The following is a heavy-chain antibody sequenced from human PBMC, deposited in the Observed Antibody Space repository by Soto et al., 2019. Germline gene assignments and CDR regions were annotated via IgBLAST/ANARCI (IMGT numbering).Heavy chain of an antibody. Sequence: QVQLVESGGGVVQPGRSLRLSCAASGFTFSSYGMHWVRQAPGKGLEWVAVISYDGSNKYYADSVKGRFTISRDNSKNTLYLQMNSLRAEDTAVYYCAKDLLVVGATPAYYWGPGTLVTVSS. J-gene: IGHJ4*02. V-gene: IGHV3-30*18. D-gene: IGHD1-26*01. CDR2: ISYDGSNK. CDR1: GFTFSSYG. CDR3: AKDLLVVGATPAYY.